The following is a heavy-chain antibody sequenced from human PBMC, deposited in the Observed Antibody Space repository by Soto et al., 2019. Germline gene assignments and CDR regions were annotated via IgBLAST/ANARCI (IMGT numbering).Heavy chain of an antibody. CDR1: GFTFSSYA. Sequence: EVQLLESGGGLVQPGGSLRLSCAASGFTFSSYAMSWVRQAPGKGLEWVSAISGSGGSTYYADSVKGRFTISRDNSKNTLYLQMNSLRAEDTAVYYCAKYGAYCGGGSCYLSGPDDAFDIWGQGTMVTVSS. CDR2: ISGSGGST. D-gene: IGHD2-15*01. J-gene: IGHJ3*02. V-gene: IGHV3-23*01. CDR3: AKYGAYCGGGSCYLSGPDDAFDI.